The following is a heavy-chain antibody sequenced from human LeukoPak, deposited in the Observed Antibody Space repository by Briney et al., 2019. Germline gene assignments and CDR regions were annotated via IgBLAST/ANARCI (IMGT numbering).Heavy chain of an antibody. CDR2: ISYDGSNK. Sequence: GRSLRLSCAASGFTFSNHGMHWVRQAPRKGLECVAVISYDGSNKYYADSVKGRFTISRDNAKNTLYLQMNSLRAEDTAVYYCAKDSSSWSYYMDVWGKGTTVTVSS. CDR3: AKDSSSWSYYMDV. D-gene: IGHD6-13*01. CDR1: GFTFSNHG. J-gene: IGHJ6*03. V-gene: IGHV3-30*18.